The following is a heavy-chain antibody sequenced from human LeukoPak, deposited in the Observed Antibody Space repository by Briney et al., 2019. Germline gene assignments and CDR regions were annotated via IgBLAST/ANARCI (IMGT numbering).Heavy chain of an antibody. J-gene: IGHJ6*03. Sequence: PSETLSLTCPVSGGSISSYYWSWIRQPPGKGLEWIGYIYYSGSTNYNPSLKGRVSISVDTSKNQFPLKVSSVTAADTAVYYCASGAYTYYYMDVWGKGTSVTISS. D-gene: IGHD3-10*01. CDR2: IYYSGST. CDR3: ASGAYTYYYMDV. V-gene: IGHV4-59*01. CDR1: GGSISSYY.